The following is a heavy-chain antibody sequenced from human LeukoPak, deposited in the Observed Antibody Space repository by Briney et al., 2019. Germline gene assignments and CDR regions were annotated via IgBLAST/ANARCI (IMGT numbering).Heavy chain of an antibody. J-gene: IGHJ4*02. V-gene: IGHV3-23*01. D-gene: IGHD6-19*01. CDR2: ISGSGTIT. CDR1: GFTFTDYA. CDR3: AKDSGWYSDPFDY. Sequence: GGSLRLSCAASGFTFTDYAMNWVRQAPGKGLEWVSTISGSGTITYYADSVRGRFTISRDNSKNTLYLQMNSLRAEDTAVYYCAKDSGWYSDPFDYWGQGTLVTVSS.